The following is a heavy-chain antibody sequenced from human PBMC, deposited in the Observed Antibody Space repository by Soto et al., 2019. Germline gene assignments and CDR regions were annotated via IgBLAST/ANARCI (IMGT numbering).Heavy chain of an antibody. D-gene: IGHD6-13*01. J-gene: IGHJ6*02. V-gene: IGHV3-33*01. CDR2: IWYDGSNK. CDR3: AREWYSSSWYSYYGMDV. Sequence: QVQLVESGGGVVQPGRSLRLSCAASGFTFSSYGMHWVRQAPGKGLEGVAVIWYDGSNKYYADSVKGRFTISRDNSKNTLYLQMNSLRAEDTAVYYCAREWYSSSWYSYYGMDVWGQGTTVTVSS. CDR1: GFTFSSYG.